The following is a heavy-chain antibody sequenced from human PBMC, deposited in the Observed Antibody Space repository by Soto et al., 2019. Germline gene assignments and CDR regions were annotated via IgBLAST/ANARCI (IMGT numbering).Heavy chain of an antibody. CDR2: INTNTGNP. Sequence: EASVKVSCKASGYTFTSYAMNWVRQAPGQGLEWMGWINTNTGNPTYAQGFTGRFVFSLDTSVSTAYLQICSLKAEDTAVYYCARGGYCSGGSCYGYGMDVWGQGTTVTVSS. CDR3: ARGGYCSGGSCYGYGMDV. D-gene: IGHD2-15*01. CDR1: GYTFTSYA. J-gene: IGHJ6*02. V-gene: IGHV7-4-1*01.